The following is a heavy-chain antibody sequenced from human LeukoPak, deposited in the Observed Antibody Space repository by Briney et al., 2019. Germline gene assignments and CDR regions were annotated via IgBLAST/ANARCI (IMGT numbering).Heavy chain of an antibody. J-gene: IGHJ4*02. CDR2: IYYSGST. CDR3: ARKAVAGTPYFDY. CDR1: GDSISSYY. Sequence: SETLSLTCTVSGDSISSYYWSWIRQPPGKGLEWIGYIYYSGSTNYNPSLKSRVTISVDTSKNQFSLKLSSVTAADTAVYYCARKAVAGTPYFDYWGQGTLVTVSS. V-gene: IGHV4-59*12. D-gene: IGHD6-19*01.